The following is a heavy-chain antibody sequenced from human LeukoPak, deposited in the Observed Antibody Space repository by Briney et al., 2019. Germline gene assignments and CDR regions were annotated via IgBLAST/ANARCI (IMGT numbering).Heavy chain of an antibody. Sequence: SVKVSRKASGGTFSSYAISWVRQAPGQGLEWMGGIIPIFGTANYAQKFQGRVTITADESTSTAYMELSSLRSEDTAVYYCAANPIAARPRTDYWGQGTLVTVSS. J-gene: IGHJ4*02. CDR1: GGTFSSYA. CDR3: AANPIAARPRTDY. CDR2: IIPIFGTA. V-gene: IGHV1-69*01. D-gene: IGHD6-6*01.